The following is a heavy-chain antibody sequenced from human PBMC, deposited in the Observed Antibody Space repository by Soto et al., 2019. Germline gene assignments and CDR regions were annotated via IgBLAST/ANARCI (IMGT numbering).Heavy chain of an antibody. CDR3: ARLLVGSRHLDHGMHV. D-gene: IGHD3-10*01. J-gene: IGHJ6*02. V-gene: IGHV3-23*01. CDR2: ISGSGGNT. Sequence: GGSLRLSCAASGFTFSTFFMRWVRQAPGKGLEWVSSISGSGGNTYYTDSVKGRFTISRDNSKNTLYLQMNSLRDDDTAVYYCARLLVGSRHLDHGMHVPGQATTVSVSS. CDR1: GFTFSTFF.